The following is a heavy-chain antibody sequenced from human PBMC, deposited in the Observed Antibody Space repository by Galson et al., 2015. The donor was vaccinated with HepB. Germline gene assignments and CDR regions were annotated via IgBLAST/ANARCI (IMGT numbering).Heavy chain of an antibody. J-gene: IGHJ4*02. D-gene: IGHD3-22*01. V-gene: IGHV3-30-3*01. CDR1: GFTFSSYA. CDR3: ARARNYYYDSSGLGW. CDR2: ISYDGSNK. Sequence: SLRLSCAASGFTFSSYAMHWVRQAPGKGLEWVAVISYDGSNKYYADSVKGRFTISRDNSKNTLYLQMNSLRAEDTAVYYCARARNYYYDSSGLGWWGQGTLVTVSS.